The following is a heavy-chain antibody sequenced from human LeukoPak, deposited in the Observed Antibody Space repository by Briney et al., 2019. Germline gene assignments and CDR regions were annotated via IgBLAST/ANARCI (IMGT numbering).Heavy chain of an antibody. Sequence: ASVKVSCKASGYTFTSYYMHWVRQAPGQGLEWMGWINPNSGGTNYAQKFQGKVTMTRDTSISTAYMELSRLRSDDTAVYYCATFWSGPTYFDYWGQGTLVTVSS. CDR3: ATFWSGPTYFDY. D-gene: IGHD3-3*01. V-gene: IGHV1-2*02. CDR1: GYTFTSYY. CDR2: INPNSGGT. J-gene: IGHJ4*02.